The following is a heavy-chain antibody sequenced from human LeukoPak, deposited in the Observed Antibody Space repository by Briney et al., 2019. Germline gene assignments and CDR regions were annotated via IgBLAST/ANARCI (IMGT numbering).Heavy chain of an antibody. CDR3: AKVPRQHDNWFDP. J-gene: IGHJ5*02. CDR2: ISSSSNII. Sequence: GGSLRLSCAASGFTFSSHSMNWVRQTPGKGLEWISYISSSSNIIHYADSVKGRFTISRDDAKNSLYLQMNSLRAEDTAIYYCAKVPRQHDNWFDPWGQGTLVTVSS. V-gene: IGHV3-48*01. D-gene: IGHD3-9*01. CDR1: GFTFSSHS.